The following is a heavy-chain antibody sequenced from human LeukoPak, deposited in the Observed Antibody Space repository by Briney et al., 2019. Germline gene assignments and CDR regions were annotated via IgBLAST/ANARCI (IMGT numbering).Heavy chain of an antibody. V-gene: IGHV3-7*01. D-gene: IGHD2-21*02. J-gene: IGHJ4*02. CDR1: ELPFVSYW. Sequence: PGGSLELSGPASELPFVSYWLSWVRKPPGKGLEWVANIKQDGSEKFYVDSVRGRFTISRDNAKNSLYLQMNSLRAEDTAVYYCAEGVGSAIDYWGQGTLVTVSS. CDR2: IKQDGSEK. CDR3: AEGVGSAIDY.